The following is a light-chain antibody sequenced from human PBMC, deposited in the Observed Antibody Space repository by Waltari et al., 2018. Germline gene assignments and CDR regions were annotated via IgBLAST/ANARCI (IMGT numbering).Light chain of an antibody. CDR2: WAS. J-gene: IGKJ5*01. Sequence: DIVMTQSPDSLAVSLGERSTIHCKSSQSVFYSSNNKNYLAWYQQKPGQPPKLLIYWASTRESGVPDRFSGSGSGTDFTLTITSLQAEDVAVYYCQQYDTTPITFGQGTRLEIK. CDR3: QQYDTTPIT. CDR1: QSVFYSSNNKNY. V-gene: IGKV4-1*01.